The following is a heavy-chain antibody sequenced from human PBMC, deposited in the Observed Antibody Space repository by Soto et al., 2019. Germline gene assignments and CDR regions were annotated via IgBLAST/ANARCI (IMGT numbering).Heavy chain of an antibody. CDR2: IYYSGST. V-gene: IGHV4-59*01. CDR3: ARHYCSGGSCYLDYYYYMYV. Sequence: QVQLQESGPGLVKPSETLSLTCTVSGGPIRSYYWSWIRQPPGKGLEWIGYIYYSGSTNYNPSLKSRVTISVDTSKNQFSLKVSSVTAADTAVYYCARHYCSGGSCYLDYYYYMYVWGKGTTVTVSS. D-gene: IGHD2-15*01. CDR1: GGPIRSYY. J-gene: IGHJ6*03.